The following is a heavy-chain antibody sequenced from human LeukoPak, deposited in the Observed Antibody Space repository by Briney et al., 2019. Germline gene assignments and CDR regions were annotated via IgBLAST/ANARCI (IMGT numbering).Heavy chain of an antibody. Sequence: GRSLRLSCAASGFTFSSYAMHWVRQAPGKGLEWVAVISYDGSNKYYADSVKGRFTISRDNSKNTLYLQMNSLRAEDTAVYHCAKELYGKSWYEDWGQGTLVTVSS. D-gene: IGHD6-13*01. J-gene: IGHJ4*02. CDR3: AKELYGKSWYED. CDR2: ISYDGSNK. CDR1: GFTFSSYA. V-gene: IGHV3-30*04.